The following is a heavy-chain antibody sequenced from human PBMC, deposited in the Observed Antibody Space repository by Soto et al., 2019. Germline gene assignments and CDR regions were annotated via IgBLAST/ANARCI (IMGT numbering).Heavy chain of an antibody. V-gene: IGHV1-8*01. Sequence: ASSVKVSCKASGYTFTSYDINWVRQATGQGLEWMGWMNPNSGNTGYAQKFQGRVTMTRNTSISTAYMELSSLRSEDTAVYYCARVGGYCSGGSCHSHYYYGMDVWGQGTTVTVSS. CDR2: MNPNSGNT. J-gene: IGHJ6*02. CDR3: ARVGGYCSGGSCHSHYYYGMDV. CDR1: GYTFTSYD. D-gene: IGHD2-15*01.